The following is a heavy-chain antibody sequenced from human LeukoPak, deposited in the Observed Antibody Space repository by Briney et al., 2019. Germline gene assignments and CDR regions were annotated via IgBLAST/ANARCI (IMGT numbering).Heavy chain of an antibody. D-gene: IGHD3-10*01. CDR3: ASLFYGSTLSDY. Sequence: SETLSLTCTVSGASISSGAYYWSWIRQHPGKGLEWIGNIYYSGSTYYNPSLKSHVTMSIDTSENQFSLRLSSVTAADTAVYYCASLFYGSTLSDYWGQGALVTVSS. CDR1: GASISSGAYY. V-gene: IGHV4-31*01. CDR2: IYYSGST. J-gene: IGHJ4*02.